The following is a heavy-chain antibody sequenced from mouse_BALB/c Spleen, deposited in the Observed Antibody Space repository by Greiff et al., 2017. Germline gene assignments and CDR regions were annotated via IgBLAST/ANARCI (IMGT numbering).Heavy chain of an antibody. CDR1: GFTFSSYA. V-gene: IGHV5-6-5*01. Sequence: DVKLVESGGGLVHPGGSLKLSCAASGFTFSSYAMSWVRQTPEKRLEWVASISSGGSTYYPDSVKGRFTISRDNARNIQYLQMSSLRSEDTAMYSCARDHGDMDYWGQGTSVTVSS. CDR2: ISSGGST. CDR3: ARDHGDMDY. J-gene: IGHJ4*01.